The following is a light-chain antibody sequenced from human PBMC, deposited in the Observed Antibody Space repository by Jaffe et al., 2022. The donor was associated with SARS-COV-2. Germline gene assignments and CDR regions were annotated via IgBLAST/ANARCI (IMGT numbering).Light chain of an antibody. CDR2: KDS. Sequence: SYELTQPSSVSVSPGQTARITCSGDVLAKKYARWFQQKPGQAPVLVIYKDSERPSGIPERFSGSSSGTTVTLTISGAQVEDEADYYCYSAADSKRVFGGGTKLTVL. CDR3: YSAADSKRV. V-gene: IGLV3-27*01. CDR1: VLAKKY. J-gene: IGLJ3*02.